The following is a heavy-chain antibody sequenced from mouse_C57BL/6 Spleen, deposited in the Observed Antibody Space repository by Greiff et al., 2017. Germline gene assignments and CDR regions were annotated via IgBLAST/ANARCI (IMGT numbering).Heavy chain of an antibody. CDR3: TRARGSSYPYYLDY. CDR2: IDPETGGT. CDR1: GYTFTDYE. D-gene: IGHD1-1*01. V-gene: IGHV1-15*01. Sequence: QVQLQQSGAELVRPGASVTLSCKASGYTFTDYEMHWVKQTPVHGLEWIGAIDPETGGTAYTQKFKGKAILTADKSSSTAYMELRSLTSEDSAVYYCTRARGSSYPYYLDYWGQGTTLTVSS. J-gene: IGHJ2*01.